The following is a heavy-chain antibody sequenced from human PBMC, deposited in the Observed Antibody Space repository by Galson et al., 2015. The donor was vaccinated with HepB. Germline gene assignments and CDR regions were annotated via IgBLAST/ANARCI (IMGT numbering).Heavy chain of an antibody. CDR1: GFSLSTSGVG. J-gene: IGHJ5*02. Sequence: PALVKPTQTLTLTCTFSGFSLSTSGVGVGWIRQPPGKALEWLALIYWDDDKRYSPSLKSRLTITKDTSKNQVVLTMTNMDPVDTATYYCAHRIQLWFRGDNWFDPWGQGTLVTVSS. V-gene: IGHV2-5*02. CDR2: IYWDDDK. D-gene: IGHD5-18*01. CDR3: AHRIQLWFRGDNWFDP.